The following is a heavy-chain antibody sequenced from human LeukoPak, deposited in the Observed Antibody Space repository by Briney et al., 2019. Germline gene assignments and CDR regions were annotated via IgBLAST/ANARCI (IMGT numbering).Heavy chain of an antibody. CDR1: GCTLTELS. J-gene: IGHJ3*02. D-gene: IGHD3-22*01. CDR2: FDPEDGET. V-gene: IGHV1-24*01. CDR3: ATVLLYDSSGYPATGAFDI. Sequence: ASVKVSCKVSGCTLTELSMHWVRQAPGKGLEWMGGFDPEDGETIYAQKFQGRVTMTEDTSTDTAYMELSSLRSEDTAVYYCATVLLYDSSGYPATGAFDIWGQGTMVTVSS.